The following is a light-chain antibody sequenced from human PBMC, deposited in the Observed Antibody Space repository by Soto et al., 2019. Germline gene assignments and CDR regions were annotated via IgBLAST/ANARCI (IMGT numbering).Light chain of an antibody. Sequence: VLTQPPSVSGAPGQRVTISCTGSSSNIGAGYDVHWYQQLPGTAPKLLIYGNSNRPSGVPDRFSGSKSGTSASLAITGLQAEDEAYYYCQSYDSSLSVFYVFGTGTKVTVL. CDR2: GNS. CDR3: QSYDSSLSVFYV. CDR1: SSNIGAGYD. J-gene: IGLJ1*01. V-gene: IGLV1-40*01.